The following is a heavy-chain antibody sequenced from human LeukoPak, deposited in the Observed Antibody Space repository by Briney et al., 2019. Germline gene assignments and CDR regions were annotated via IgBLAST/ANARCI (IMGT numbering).Heavy chain of an antibody. D-gene: IGHD2-21*02. J-gene: IGHJ5*02. V-gene: IGHV4-31*03. CDR3: ARARLGRDPSYCGGDCARNEFDP. CDR1: GGSISSGGYY. CDR2: IYYSGST. Sequence: PSETLSLTCTVSGGSISSGGYYRSWIRQHPGKGLEWIGYIYYSGSTYYNPSLKSRVTISVDTSKNQFSLKLSSVTAADTAVYYCARARLGRDPSYCGGDCARNEFDPWGQGTLVTVSS.